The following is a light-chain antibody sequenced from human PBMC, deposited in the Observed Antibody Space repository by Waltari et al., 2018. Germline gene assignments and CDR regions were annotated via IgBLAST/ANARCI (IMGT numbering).Light chain of an antibody. Sequence: QTVVTQEPSLSVSPGGTVTLTCALSSGSVSSTSYPSWYQQSPGQAPRTLVYKGSTRSSGVPDRFSGSILGNKAALTITGAQADDESDYYCVMYMGSGIWVFGGGTKLTVL. CDR2: KGS. J-gene: IGLJ3*02. CDR3: VMYMGSGIWV. CDR1: SGSVSSTSY. V-gene: IGLV8-61*01.